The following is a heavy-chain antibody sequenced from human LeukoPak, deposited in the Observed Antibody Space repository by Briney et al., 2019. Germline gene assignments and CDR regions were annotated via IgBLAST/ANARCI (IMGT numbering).Heavy chain of an antibody. Sequence: SETLSLTCTVSGGSISSSSYYWGWIRQPPGKGLEWIGSIYYSGSTYYDPSLKSRVTISVDTSKNQFSLKLSSVTAADTAVYYCARHPIRDYYDSSGYYYEGPFDYWGQGTLVTVSS. V-gene: IGHV4-39*01. CDR3: ARHPIRDYYDSSGYYYEGPFDY. CDR2: IYYSGST. CDR1: GGSISSSSYY. J-gene: IGHJ4*02. D-gene: IGHD3-22*01.